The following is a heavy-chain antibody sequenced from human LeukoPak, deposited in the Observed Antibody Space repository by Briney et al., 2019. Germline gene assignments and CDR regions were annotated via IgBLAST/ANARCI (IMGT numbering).Heavy chain of an antibody. J-gene: IGHJ6*03. D-gene: IGHD7-27*01. Sequence: GGSLRLSCAASGFTFSSYSMNWVRQAPGKGLEWVSSISSSSSYIYYADSVKGRFTISRDNAKNSLYLQMNSLRAEDTAVYYCARSELGYYNYYMDVGGKGTTVTVSS. CDR3: ARSELGYYNYYMDV. V-gene: IGHV3-21*01. CDR1: GFTFSSYS. CDR2: ISSSSSYI.